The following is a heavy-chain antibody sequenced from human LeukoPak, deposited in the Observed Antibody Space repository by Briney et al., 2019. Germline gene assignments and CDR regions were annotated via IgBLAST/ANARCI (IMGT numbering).Heavy chain of an antibody. CDR3: STGGIH. CDR1: GFTFTNYW. V-gene: IGHV3-7*01. J-gene: IGHJ4*02. CDR2: IKQDGSEK. Sequence: GGSPRLSCAASGFTFTNYWMSWVRQAPGEGLEWVANIKQDGSEKNYVDSVRGRFAISRDNARNSLFLQMNSLTAEDTAVYFCSTGGIHWGQGTLVTVSS. D-gene: IGHD3-16*01.